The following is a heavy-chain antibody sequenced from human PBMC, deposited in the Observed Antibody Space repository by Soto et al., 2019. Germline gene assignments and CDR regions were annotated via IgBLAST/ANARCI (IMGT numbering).Heavy chain of an antibody. Sequence: SETLSLTCTVSGGSISSSSYYWGWIRQPPGKGLEWIGSIYYSGSTNYNPSLKSRVTISVDTSKNQFSLKLSSVTAADTAVYYCARTSFLPPVFFPTGDHRPPIDFRGPGLLVTVFS. CDR1: GGSISSSSYY. V-gene: IGHV4-39*07. J-gene: IGHJ4*02. CDR2: IYYSGST. CDR3: ARTSFLPPVFFPTGDHRPPIDF. D-gene: IGHD7-27*01.